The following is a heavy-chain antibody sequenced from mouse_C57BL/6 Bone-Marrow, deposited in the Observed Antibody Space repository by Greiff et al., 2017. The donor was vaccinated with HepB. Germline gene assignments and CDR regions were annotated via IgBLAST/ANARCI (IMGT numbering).Heavy chain of an antibody. D-gene: IGHD3-2*02. J-gene: IGHJ3*01. Sequence: VQLQQSGAELVRPGASVKLSCTASGFNIKDDYMHWVKQRPEQGLEWIGWIDPENGDTEYASKFQGKATITADKSSNTAYLQLSSLTSEDTAVYYCTTKAQATSWGQGTLVTVSA. CDR3: TTKAQATS. CDR2: IDPENGDT. V-gene: IGHV14-4*01. CDR1: GFNIKDDY.